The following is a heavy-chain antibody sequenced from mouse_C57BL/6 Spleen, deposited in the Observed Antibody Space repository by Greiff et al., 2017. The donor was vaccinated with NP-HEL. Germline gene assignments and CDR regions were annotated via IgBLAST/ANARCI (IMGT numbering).Heavy chain of an antibody. V-gene: IGHV3-6*01. CDR3: AGGVTTGYYAMDY. CDR1: GYSITSGYY. D-gene: IGHD2-2*01. CDR2: ISYDGSN. J-gene: IGHJ4*01. Sequence: EVQLQQSGPGLVKPSQSLSLTCSVTGYSITSGYYWNWIRQFPGNKLEWMGYISYDGSNNYNPSLKNRISITRDTSKNQFFLKLNSVTTEDTATYYCAGGVTTGYYAMDYWGQGTSVTVSS.